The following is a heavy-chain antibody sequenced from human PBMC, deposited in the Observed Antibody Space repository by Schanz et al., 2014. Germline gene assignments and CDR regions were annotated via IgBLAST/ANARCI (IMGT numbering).Heavy chain of an antibody. CDR3: ATMWGYCTATACQILEVLDV. Sequence: QVQLVQSGAEVKKPGASVKVSCKASGYTFVSYSMHWVRQAPGQGLEWMGIINPSGGGTSYALRFQDRVTVTRDASRSTVYMELSSLRSEDTAVYYCATMWGYCTATACQILEVLDVWGQGTLXIVSS. CDR1: GYTFVSYS. J-gene: IGHJ4*02. V-gene: IGHV1-46*01. D-gene: IGHD2-8*02. CDR2: INPSGGGT.